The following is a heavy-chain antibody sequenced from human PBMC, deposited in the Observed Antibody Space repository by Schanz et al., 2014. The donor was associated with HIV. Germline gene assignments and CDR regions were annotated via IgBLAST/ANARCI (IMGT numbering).Heavy chain of an antibody. CDR3: AKDRGVETGMVTNYYYGMDV. V-gene: IGHV3-9*01. J-gene: IGHJ6*02. Sequence: QLVESGGGVVQPGRSLRLSCAASGFIFSTYAMHWVRQAPGKGLEWVSGITWNSETRGYADSVKGRFSISRDNAKNSLYLQMKSLRAEDTALYFCAKDRGVETGMVTNYYYGMDVWGQGTTVTVSS. D-gene: IGHD5-18*01. CDR1: GFIFSTYA. CDR2: ITWNSETR.